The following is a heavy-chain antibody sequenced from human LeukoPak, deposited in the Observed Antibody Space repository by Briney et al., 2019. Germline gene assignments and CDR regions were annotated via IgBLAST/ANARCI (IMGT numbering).Heavy chain of an antibody. J-gene: IGHJ5*02. D-gene: IGHD6-6*01. CDR3: ARSRNIPTRPGRRGSENNWLDP. Sequence: GASVKVSCTDSKYTFTAYYMHWVRQAPGQGLEWMGRINPNSGGTDYARKFQGRVTMTRDTSISTAYMELNSLTSDDTAVYFCARSRNIPTRPGRRGSENNWLDPWGQGTLVIVSS. CDR2: INPNSGGT. CDR1: KYTFTAYY. V-gene: IGHV1-2*02.